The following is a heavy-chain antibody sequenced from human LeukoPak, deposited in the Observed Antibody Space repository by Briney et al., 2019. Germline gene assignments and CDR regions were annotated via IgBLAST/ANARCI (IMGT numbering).Heavy chain of an antibody. J-gene: IGHJ6*03. CDR1: GYTFTSYG. Sequence: ASVKVSCKASGYTFTSYGISWVRQAPGQGLEWMGWISAYNGNTNYAQKLQGRVTMTTDTSTSTAYMELRSLRSDDTAVYYCARDQDSSSYYYYYYMDVWGKGTTVTVSS. CDR3: ARDQDSSSYYYYYYMDV. V-gene: IGHV1-18*01. CDR2: ISAYNGNT. D-gene: IGHD6-6*01.